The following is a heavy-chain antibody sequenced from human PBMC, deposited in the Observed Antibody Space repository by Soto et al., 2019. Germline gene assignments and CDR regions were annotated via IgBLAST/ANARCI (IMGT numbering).Heavy chain of an antibody. CDR1: GVSISSYY. D-gene: IGHD6-13*01. V-gene: IGHV4-59*01. CDR2: IYYSGST. CDR3: ASSNIAATGFYYYGMDV. J-gene: IGHJ6*02. Sequence: SETLSLTCTVSGVSISSYYWSWIRQPPGKGLEWIGYIYYSGSTNYNPSLKSRVTISVDTSKNQFSLKLSSVTAADTAVYYCASSNIAATGFYYYGMDVWGRGTTVTVSS.